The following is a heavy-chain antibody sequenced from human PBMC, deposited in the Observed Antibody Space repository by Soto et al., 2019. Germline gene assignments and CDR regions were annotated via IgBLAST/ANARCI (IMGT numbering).Heavy chain of an antibody. Sequence: SETLSLTCTVSGGSISSGGYYWSWIRQHPGKGLEWIGYIYYSGSTYYNPSLKSRVTISVDTSKNQFSLKLSSVTAADTAVYYCARDGYYDSSGYAFDYWGQGTLVTVSS. CDR1: GGSISSGGYY. D-gene: IGHD3-22*01. J-gene: IGHJ4*02. CDR2: IYYSGST. CDR3: ARDGYYDSSGYAFDY. V-gene: IGHV4-31*03.